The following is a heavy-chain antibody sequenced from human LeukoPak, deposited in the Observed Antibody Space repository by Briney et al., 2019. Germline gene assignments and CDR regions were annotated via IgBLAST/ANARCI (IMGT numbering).Heavy chain of an antibody. CDR2: ISSGGSSK. Sequence: GGSLRLSCAASGFTFSGYEMNWVRQAPGKGLEWVSYISSGGSSKYYADSVKGRFTISRDNAKNSLYLQMNSLRADDTALYYCARVTGGNYYYFDFWGQGTLVTVSS. CDR3: ARVTGGNYYYFDF. J-gene: IGHJ4*02. D-gene: IGHD2-8*02. CDR1: GFTFSGYE. V-gene: IGHV3-48*03.